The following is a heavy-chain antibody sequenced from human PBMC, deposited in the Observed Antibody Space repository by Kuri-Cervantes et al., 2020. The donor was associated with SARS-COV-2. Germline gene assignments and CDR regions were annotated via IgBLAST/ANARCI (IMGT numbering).Heavy chain of an antibody. J-gene: IGHJ3*02. V-gene: IGHV4-61*02. CDR2: IYTSGST. CDR3: ARGRADI. CDR1: GGSISSGSYY. Sequence: SCTVSGGSISSGSYYWSWIRQPAGKGLEWIGRIYTSGSTNYNPSLKSRVTISVDTSKNQSSLKLSSVTAADTAVYYCARGRADIWGQGTMVTVSS.